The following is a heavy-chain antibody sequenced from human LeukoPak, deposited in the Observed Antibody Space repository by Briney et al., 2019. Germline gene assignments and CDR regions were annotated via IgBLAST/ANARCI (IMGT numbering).Heavy chain of an antibody. CDR1: GGSISSYY. Sequence: SETLSLTCTVSGGSISSYYWSWIRQPPGKGLEWIGYIYYSGSTNYNPSLKSRVTISVDTSKNQFSLKLSSVPAADTAVYYCAAQLVVTGTFDYWGQGTLVTVSS. J-gene: IGHJ4*02. D-gene: IGHD2-21*02. CDR3: AAQLVVTGTFDY. CDR2: IYYSGST. V-gene: IGHV4-59*01.